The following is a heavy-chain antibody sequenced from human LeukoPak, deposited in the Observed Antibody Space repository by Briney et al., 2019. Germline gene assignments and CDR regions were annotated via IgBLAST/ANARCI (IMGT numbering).Heavy chain of an antibody. CDR1: GFTFSDYY. J-gene: IGHJ6*02. D-gene: IGHD1-14*01. CDR2: ISSSGRLM. CDR3: ARDTNNGLDV. V-gene: IGHV3-11*01. Sequence: GGSLRLSCAASGFTFSDYYINWIRQAPGKGLEWVSHISSSGRLMQYADSVKGRFTITRYNAQNFMSLQMNSLKPEDTAVYYCARDTNNGLDVWGRGTTVTVSS.